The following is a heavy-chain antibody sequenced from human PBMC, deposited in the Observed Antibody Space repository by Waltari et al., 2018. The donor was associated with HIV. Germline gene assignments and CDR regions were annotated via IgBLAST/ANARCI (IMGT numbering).Heavy chain of an antibody. D-gene: IGHD6-19*01. J-gene: IGHJ5*02. CDR1: GGSFSGYY. CDR2: INHSGST. V-gene: IGHV4-34*01. CDR3: ARGGVVSGWAYNWFDP. Sequence: QVQLQQWGAGLLKPSETLSLTCAVYGGSFSGYYWSWIRQPPGKGLEWIGEINHSGSTNYNPSLKSRVTISVDTSKNQFSLKLSSVTAADTAVYYCARGGVVSGWAYNWFDPWGQGTLVTVSS.